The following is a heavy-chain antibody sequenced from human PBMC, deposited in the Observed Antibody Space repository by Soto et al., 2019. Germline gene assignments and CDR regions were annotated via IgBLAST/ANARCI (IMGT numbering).Heavy chain of an antibody. CDR2: INHSGST. CDR3: ARIAVGLRYFDWLLSSGWFDP. J-gene: IGHJ5*02. Sequence: SSETLSLTCAVYGGSFSGYYWSWIRQPPGKGLEWIGEINHSGSTNYNPSLKSRVTISVDTSKNQFSLKLSSVTAADTAVYYCARIAVGLRYFDWLLSSGWFDPWGQGTLVTVSS. CDR1: GGSFSGYY. D-gene: IGHD3-9*01. V-gene: IGHV4-34*01.